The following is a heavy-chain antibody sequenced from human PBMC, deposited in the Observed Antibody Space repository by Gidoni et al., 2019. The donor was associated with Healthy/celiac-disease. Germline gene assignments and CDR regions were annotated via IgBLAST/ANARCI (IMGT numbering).Heavy chain of an antibody. CDR3: TTVAAYYYGSGVGYYYGMDV. CDR1: GCTFSNAW. Sequence: EVQLVESGGGLVQPGGSLRLSCAASGCTFSNAWRRGDRQAPGKGREWSGRMKSKTDGGTTHYAAPVKGRFTISRYDSKNTLYLQMNSLKTEDTAVYYCTTVAAYYYGSGVGYYYGMDVWGQGTTVTVSS. CDR2: MKSKTDGGTT. J-gene: IGHJ6*02. V-gene: IGHV3-15*01. D-gene: IGHD3-10*01.